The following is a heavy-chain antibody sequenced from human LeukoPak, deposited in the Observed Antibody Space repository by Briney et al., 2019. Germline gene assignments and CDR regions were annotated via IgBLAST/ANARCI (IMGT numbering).Heavy chain of an antibody. D-gene: IGHD3-3*01. CDR3: ARDLNDFWSGYLFDY. J-gene: IGHJ4*02. V-gene: IGHV1-2*02. Sequence: ASVKVSCKASGYPLTGYYMHWVRQAPGQGLEWMGWINPNSGDTNSAENFQGRVTMTRDASINTAYMELSRLRSDDTAVYYCARDLNDFWSGYLFDYWGQGTLVTVSS. CDR2: INPNSGDT. CDR1: GYPLTGYY.